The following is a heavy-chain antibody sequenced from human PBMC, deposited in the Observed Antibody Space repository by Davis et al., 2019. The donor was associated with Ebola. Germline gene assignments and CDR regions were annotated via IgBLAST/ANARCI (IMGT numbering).Heavy chain of an antibody. V-gene: IGHV5-51*01. CDR2: IYPGDSDT. D-gene: IGHD1-26*01. J-gene: IGHJ4*02. CDR3: ARRKSGSYSEYYFDY. Sequence: GESLKISCKGSGYSFTSYWIGWVRQLPGKGLEWMGIIYPGDSDTRYSPSFQGQVTISADKSISTAYLQWSSLKASDTAMYYCARRKSGSYSEYYFDYWGQGTLVTVSS. CDR1: GYSFTSYW.